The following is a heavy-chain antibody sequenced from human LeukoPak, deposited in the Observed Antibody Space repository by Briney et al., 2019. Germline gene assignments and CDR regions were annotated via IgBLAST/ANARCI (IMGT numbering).Heavy chain of an antibody. V-gene: IGHV4-59*01. CDR1: GGSISSYY. CDR3: ARASIYHDAFDI. D-gene: IGHD2-2*02. Sequence: PSETLSLTCTVSGGSISSYYWSWIRQPPGKGLEWIGYIYYSGSTNYNPSLKSRVTISVDTSKNQFSLKLSSVTAADTAVYYCARASIYHDAFDIWGQGTMVTVSS. CDR2: IYYSGST. J-gene: IGHJ3*02.